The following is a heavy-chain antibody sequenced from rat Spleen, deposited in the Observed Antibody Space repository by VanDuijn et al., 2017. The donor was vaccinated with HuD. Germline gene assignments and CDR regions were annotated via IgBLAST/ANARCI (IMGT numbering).Heavy chain of an antibody. V-gene: IGHV5-7*01. CDR3: ARRGPDWYFDF. CDR1: GFTFSDYY. Sequence: EVQLVESGGGSVQPGRSLKLSCAASGFTFSDYYMTWVRQAPRKGLEWVASISYDGSSTYYPDTVKGRFTISRDNAKSTLYLQMDSLRSEDTATYYCARRGPDWYFDFWGQGVMVTVSS. CDR2: ISYDGSST. J-gene: IGHJ2*01. D-gene: IGHD1-7*01.